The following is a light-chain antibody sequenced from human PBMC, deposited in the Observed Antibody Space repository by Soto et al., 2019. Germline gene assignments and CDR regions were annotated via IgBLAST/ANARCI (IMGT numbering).Light chain of an antibody. CDR2: RND. CDR1: SSSIGTNY. J-gene: IGLJ3*02. Sequence: QPVLTQPPSASGTPGQTFTISCSGSSSSIGTNYVNWYQQLPGTAPKLLIYRNDQRPSGVPDRFSGSKSGTSAPLTISGLRSEDEADYYCAVWDESLRGWVFGGGTKLTVL. CDR3: AVWDESLRGWV. V-gene: IGLV1-47*01.